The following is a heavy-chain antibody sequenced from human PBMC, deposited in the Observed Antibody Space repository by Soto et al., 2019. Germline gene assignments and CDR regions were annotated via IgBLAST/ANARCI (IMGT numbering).Heavy chain of an antibody. CDR3: AREAVTGTNYYYYGMDV. V-gene: IGHV1-69*01. CDR1: GGTFSSYA. D-gene: IGHD1-20*01. CDR2: IIPIFGTA. Sequence: QVQLVQSGAEVKKPGSSVKVYCKASGGTFSSYAISWVRQAPGQGLEWMGGIIPIFGTANYAQKFQGRVTITADESTSTAYMELSSLRSEDTAVYYCAREAVTGTNYYYYGMDVWGQGTTVTVSS. J-gene: IGHJ6*02.